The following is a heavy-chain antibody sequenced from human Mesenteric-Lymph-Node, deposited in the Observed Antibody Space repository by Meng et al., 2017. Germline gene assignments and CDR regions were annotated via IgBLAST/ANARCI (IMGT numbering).Heavy chain of an antibody. CDR2: IKGDGSEK. V-gene: IGHV3-7*01. CDR1: GFTFSSYS. J-gene: IGHJ4*02. Sequence: GESLKISCVASGFTFSSYSMNWVRQAPGKGLEWVANIKGDGSEKYYVDSVKGRFTISRDNAKNSLYLQMNSLRVEDTAVYYCAGGLAYCGGDCGYWGQGTRVTCSS. D-gene: IGHD2-21*02. CDR3: AGGLAYCGGDCGY.